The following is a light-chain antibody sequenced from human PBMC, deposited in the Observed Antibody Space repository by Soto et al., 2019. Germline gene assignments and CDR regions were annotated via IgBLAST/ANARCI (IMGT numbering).Light chain of an antibody. CDR2: GAS. CDR3: QQYDSSPKT. Sequence: VLTQSPGTLSLYTGERATLSCRASQSVSSSYLAWYQQKPGQAPRLLIYGASSRATGIPDRFSGSGSGTDFTLTISRLEPEDFAVYYCQQYDSSPKTFGQGTKVDIK. CDR1: QSVSSSY. V-gene: IGKV3-20*01. J-gene: IGKJ1*01.